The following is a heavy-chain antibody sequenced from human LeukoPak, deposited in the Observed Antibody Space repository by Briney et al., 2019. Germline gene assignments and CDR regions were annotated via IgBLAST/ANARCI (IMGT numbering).Heavy chain of an antibody. Sequence: PSETLSLTCTVSGGSISSYYWSWIRQPPGKGLEWIGYIYYGGSTNYNPSLKSRVTISVDTSKNQFSLKLTSVTAADTAVYYCARQRTPGTIGYWGQGTLVTVSS. CDR1: GGSISSYY. D-gene: IGHD1-1*01. CDR2: IYYGGST. J-gene: IGHJ4*02. V-gene: IGHV4-59*08. CDR3: ARQRTPGTIGY.